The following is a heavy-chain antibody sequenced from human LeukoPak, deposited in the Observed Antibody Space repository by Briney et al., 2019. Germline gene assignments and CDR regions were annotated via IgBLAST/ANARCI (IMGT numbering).Heavy chain of an antibody. CDR3: AKVLGQYYYYYMDV. D-gene: IGHD3-16*01. J-gene: IGHJ6*03. Sequence: PGRSLRLSCAASGFTFSSYGMHWVRQAPGKGLEWVAVIWYDGSNKYYADSVKGRFTISRDNSKNTLYLQMNSLRAEDTAVYSCAKVLGQYYYYYMDVWGKGTTVTVSS. CDR1: GFTFSSYG. V-gene: IGHV3-33*06. CDR2: IWYDGSNK.